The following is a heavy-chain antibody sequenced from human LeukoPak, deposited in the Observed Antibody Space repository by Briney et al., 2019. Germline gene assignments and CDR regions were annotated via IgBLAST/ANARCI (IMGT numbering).Heavy chain of an antibody. CDR1: GFTFSRYW. CDR3: GREPAWWLRPGGYFDY. J-gene: IGHJ4*02. V-gene: IGHV3-7*01. D-gene: IGHD5-12*01. Sequence: PGGSLRLSCAASGFTFSRYWMSWVRQAPGKGLEWMANIKQDGSEKYYVDSVKGRFTISRDNAKNSLYLQMTSLRAEDTAVYYCGREPAWWLRPGGYFDYWGQGNLVTVSS. CDR2: IKQDGSEK.